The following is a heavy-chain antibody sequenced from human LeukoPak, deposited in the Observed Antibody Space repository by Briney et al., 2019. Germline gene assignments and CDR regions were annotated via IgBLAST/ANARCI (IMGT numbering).Heavy chain of an antibody. CDR3: AREFRWVGTEYFDY. Sequence: SETLSLTCTVSGGSISSYYWSWIRQPPGKGLEWIGYIYYSGSTNYNPSLKSRVTISVDTSKNQFSLKLSSVTAADTAVYYCAREFRWVGTEYFDYWGQGTLVTVSS. V-gene: IGHV4-59*01. D-gene: IGHD1-14*01. J-gene: IGHJ4*02. CDR2: IYYSGST. CDR1: GGSISSYY.